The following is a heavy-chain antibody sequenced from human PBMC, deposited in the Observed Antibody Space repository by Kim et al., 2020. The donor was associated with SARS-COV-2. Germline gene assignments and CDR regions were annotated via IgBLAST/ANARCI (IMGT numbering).Heavy chain of an antibody. CDR2: SA. V-gene: IGHV3-74*01. Sequence: SAIYARSVMDPFTISRDIAKNTLYLQMNSLRAEDTAVYYCARGAGNRFDYWGQGTLVTVSS. J-gene: IGHJ4*02. D-gene: IGHD4-4*01. CDR3: ARGAGNRFDY.